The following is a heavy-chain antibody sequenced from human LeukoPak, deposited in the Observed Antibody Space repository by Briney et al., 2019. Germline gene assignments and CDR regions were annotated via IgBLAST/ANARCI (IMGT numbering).Heavy chain of an antibody. J-gene: IGHJ4*02. CDR1: GGSISSSSYY. Sequence: SETLSLTCTVSGGSISSSSYYWGWIRPPPGKGLEWIGSIYYSGSTYYNPSLKSRVTISVDTSKNQFSLKLSSVTAADTAVYYCARHNCDYGDFYFDYWGQGTLVTVSS. V-gene: IGHV4-39*01. CDR2: IYYSGST. D-gene: IGHD4-17*01. CDR3: ARHNCDYGDFYFDY.